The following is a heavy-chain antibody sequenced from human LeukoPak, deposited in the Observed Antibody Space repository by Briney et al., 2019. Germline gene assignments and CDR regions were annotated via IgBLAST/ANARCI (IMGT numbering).Heavy chain of an antibody. CDR1: GGSISSSSYY. V-gene: IGHV4-39*07. J-gene: IGHJ4*02. CDR2: IYYSGST. Sequence: SVTLSLTCTVSGGSISSSSYYWGWIRQPPGKGLEWIGSIYYSGSTYYNPSLKSRVTISVDTSKNQFSLKLSSVTAADTAVYYCARVIGSYQYYFDYWGQGTLVTVSS. D-gene: IGHD1-26*01. CDR3: ARVIGSYQYYFDY.